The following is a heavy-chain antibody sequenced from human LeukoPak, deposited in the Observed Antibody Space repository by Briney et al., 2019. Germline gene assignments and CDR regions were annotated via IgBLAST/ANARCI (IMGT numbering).Heavy chain of an antibody. J-gene: IGHJ3*02. Sequence: SETLSLTCAVYGGSFSGYYWSWIRQPPGKGLEWIGEINHSGSTNYNPSLKSRVTISVDTSKNQFSLKLSSVTAADTAVYYCAKPRITIFGVVMGAFDIWGQGTMVTVSS. CDR3: AKPRITIFGVVMGAFDI. CDR1: GGSFSGYY. CDR2: INHSGST. V-gene: IGHV4-34*01. D-gene: IGHD3-3*01.